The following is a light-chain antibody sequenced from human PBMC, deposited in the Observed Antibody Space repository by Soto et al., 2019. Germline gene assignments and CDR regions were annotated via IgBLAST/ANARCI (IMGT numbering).Light chain of an antibody. CDR3: ASWDDSLNAWV. J-gene: IGLJ3*02. V-gene: IGLV1-44*01. CDR2: SNN. CDR1: SSNIGSNT. Sequence: QSALTQPPSASGTPGQRVTISCSGSSSNIGSNTVNWYQQLPGTAPKLLIYSNNQPPSGVPDRFSGSKSGTSASLAISGLQSEDEADYYCASWDDSLNAWVFGGGTKLTVL.